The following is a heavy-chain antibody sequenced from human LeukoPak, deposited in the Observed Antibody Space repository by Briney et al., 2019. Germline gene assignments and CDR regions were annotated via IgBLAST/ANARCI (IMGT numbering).Heavy chain of an antibody. V-gene: IGHV3-53*05. D-gene: IGHD5-12*01. CDR1: GFLVSSNY. CDR2: IYSGGST. CDR3: ARGGLGNYYGMDV. J-gene: IGHJ6*02. Sequence: GGSLRLSRAASGFLVSSNYMTWVRQAPGKGLEWASIIYSGGSTDYADSVKGRFTISRDNSKNTLYLQMDSLRVEDTAVYYCARGGLGNYYGMDVWGQGTTVTVSS.